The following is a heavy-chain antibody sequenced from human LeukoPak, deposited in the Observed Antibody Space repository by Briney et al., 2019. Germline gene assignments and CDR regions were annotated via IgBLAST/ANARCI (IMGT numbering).Heavy chain of an antibody. Sequence: GGSLRLSCAASGFTFSSYSMNWVRQPPGKGLEWVSSISSSSSYIYYADSVKGRFTISRDNAKNSLYLQMNSLRAEDTAVYYCARDLDYDSSDNAFDIWGQGTMVTVSS. J-gene: IGHJ3*02. CDR2: ISSSSSYI. CDR1: GFTFSSYS. D-gene: IGHD3-22*01. CDR3: ARDLDYDSSDNAFDI. V-gene: IGHV3-21*01.